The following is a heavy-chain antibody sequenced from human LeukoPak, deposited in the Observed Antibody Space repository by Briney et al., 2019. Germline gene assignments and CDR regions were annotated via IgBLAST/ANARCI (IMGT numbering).Heavy chain of an antibody. CDR2: INPSGGST. CDR3: ARDLRRHVYNRDWYFDL. Sequence: GASVKVSCKASGYTFISHNMHWVRQAPRHGLEWMGMINPSGGSTTYAQKFPGRVTMTRDTSTSTVYMELSSLRSEDTAVYFCARDLRRHVYNRDWYFDLWGRGTLVTVFS. V-gene: IGHV1-46*01. CDR1: GYTFISHN. J-gene: IGHJ2*01. D-gene: IGHD5-24*01.